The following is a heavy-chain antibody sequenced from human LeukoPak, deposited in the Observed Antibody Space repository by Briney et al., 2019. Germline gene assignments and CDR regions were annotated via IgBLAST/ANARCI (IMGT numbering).Heavy chain of an antibody. CDR1: GYTFTSYG. CDR2: INPNSGGT. CDR3: AGGYEKTAWFDP. Sequence: ASVKVSCKASGYTFTSYGISWVRQAPGQGLEWMGWINPNSGGTNYAQKFQGRVTMTRDTSISTAYMELSRLRSDDTAVYYCAGGYEKTAWFDPWGQGTLVTVSS. V-gene: IGHV1-2*02. D-gene: IGHD5-12*01. J-gene: IGHJ5*02.